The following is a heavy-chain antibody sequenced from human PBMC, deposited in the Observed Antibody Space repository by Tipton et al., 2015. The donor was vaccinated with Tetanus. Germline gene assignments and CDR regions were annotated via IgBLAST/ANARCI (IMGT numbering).Heavy chain of an antibody. D-gene: IGHD5-18*01. CDR1: GGPISSYY. V-gene: IGHV4-59*01. J-gene: IGHJ5*02. CDR2: IYYSGST. Sequence: TLSLTCTVSGGPISSYYWSWIRQPPGKGLEWIGYIYYSGSTNYNPSLKSRVTISVDTSNNQFSLKLSSVTAADTAVYYCAREGGGYGYGTREYNWFAPWGQGTLVTVSS. CDR3: AREGGGYGYGTREYNWFAP.